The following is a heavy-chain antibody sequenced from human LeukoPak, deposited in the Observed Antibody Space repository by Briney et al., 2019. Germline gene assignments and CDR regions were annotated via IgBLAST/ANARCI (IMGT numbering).Heavy chain of an antibody. CDR1: GFTFSSYC. Sequence: PGGSLTLSCAASGFTFSSYCMTWVRQAPGKGLEWVATIKADGSEKYYVDSVKGRFTISRDSAENSLYLQMNSLRPEDTAVYFCARSIEYWGQGNLVIVPS. V-gene: IGHV3-7*05. J-gene: IGHJ4*02. CDR3: ARSIEY. CDR2: IKADGSEK.